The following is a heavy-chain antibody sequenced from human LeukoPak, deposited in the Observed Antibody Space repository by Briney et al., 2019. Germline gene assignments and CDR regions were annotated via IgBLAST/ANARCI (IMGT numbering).Heavy chain of an antibody. J-gene: IGHJ6*02. D-gene: IGHD3-10*01. CDR2: INQDGSDK. CDR3: AWYGVTHGLDV. V-gene: IGHV3-7*01. CDR1: GFSLSNYW. Sequence: GGSLRLSCAASGFSLSNYWMSWVRQAPGKGLEWVANINQDGSDKYYVDSVTGRFTISKDNAKNSVYLQMNSLRPEDTAIYYCAWYGVTHGLDVWGQGTTATVSS.